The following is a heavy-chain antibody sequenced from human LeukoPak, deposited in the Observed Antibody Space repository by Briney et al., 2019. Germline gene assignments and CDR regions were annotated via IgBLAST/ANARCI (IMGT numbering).Heavy chain of an antibody. CDR1: GFTFSNHG. CDR3: ARGPGGGSSWYDY. V-gene: IGHV3-33*01. J-gene: IGHJ4*02. D-gene: IGHD6-13*01. Sequence: GGSLRLSGAASGFTFSNHGMQWVRQAPGKGLQWVAVIWYDGSKTYYADSVRGRFTISRDNSKNTLNLEMNSLRAEDTAVYYCARGPGGGSSWYDYWGQGTLVSVSS. CDR2: IWYDGSKT.